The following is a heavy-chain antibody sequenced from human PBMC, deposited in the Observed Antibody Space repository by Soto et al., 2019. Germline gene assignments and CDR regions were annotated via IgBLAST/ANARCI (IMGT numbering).Heavy chain of an antibody. CDR1: GGSISSSNW. J-gene: IGHJ6*02. D-gene: IGHD1-26*01. V-gene: IGHV4-4*02. Sequence: QVQLQESGPGLVKPSGTLSLTCAVSGGSISSSNWWSWVRQPPGKGLEWIGEIYHSGSTNYNPSLKSRVTISVDKSKTQCSLKRSSVTAADTAVYYCARVSGSYYYGMDVWGQGTTVTVSS. CDR3: ARVSGSYYYGMDV. CDR2: IYHSGST.